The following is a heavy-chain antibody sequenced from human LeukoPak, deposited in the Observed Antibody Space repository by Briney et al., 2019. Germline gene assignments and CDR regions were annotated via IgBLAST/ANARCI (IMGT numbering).Heavy chain of an antibody. CDR3: ARALPPDDILTGTLDY. Sequence: ASVKVSCKASGYTFTSYAMHWVRQAPGQRLEWMGWINAGNGNTKYSQKFQGRVTITRDTSASTAYMELSSLRSEDKAVYYCARALPPDDILTGTLDYWGQGTLVTVSS. CDR1: GYTFTSYA. D-gene: IGHD3-9*01. V-gene: IGHV1-3*01. J-gene: IGHJ4*02. CDR2: INAGNGNT.